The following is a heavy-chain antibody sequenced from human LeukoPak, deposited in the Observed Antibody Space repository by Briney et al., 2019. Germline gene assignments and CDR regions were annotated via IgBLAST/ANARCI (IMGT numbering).Heavy chain of an antibody. J-gene: IGHJ6*03. CDR1: GGSVSSHY. CDR3: ARGNSDYDFWSANYYYYMDV. D-gene: IGHD3-3*01. Sequence: SETLSLTFTVSGGSVSSHYWGWLRQPPGKGMEWIGYIYYSGSTNYNPSLKSRVTISVDTSKNQFSLKLSSVTAADTAVYYCARGNSDYDFWSANYYYYMDVWGKGTTVTVSS. CDR2: IYYSGST. V-gene: IGHV4-59*02.